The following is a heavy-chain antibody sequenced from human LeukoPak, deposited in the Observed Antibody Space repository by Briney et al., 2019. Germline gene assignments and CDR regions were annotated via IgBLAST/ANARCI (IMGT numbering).Heavy chain of an antibody. CDR3: ERVISAVTSTFDY. V-gene: IGHV1-2*07. J-gene: IGHJ4*02. D-gene: IGHD4-17*01. CDR1: GYSFTHHN. Sequence: ASVTVSCKASGYSFTHHNVHWVRQAPGQALGWMGWIKPNNGDTKFSHKFQDRVTLTSDTSIDTAYTEMSRLTSHDTGIYYCERVISAVTSTFDYWGQGTLVSVSS. CDR2: IKPNNGDT.